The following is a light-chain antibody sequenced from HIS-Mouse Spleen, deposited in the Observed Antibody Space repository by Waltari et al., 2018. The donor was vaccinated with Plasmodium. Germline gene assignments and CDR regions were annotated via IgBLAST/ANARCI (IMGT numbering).Light chain of an antibody. CDR3: CSYAGSSTFV. J-gene: IGLJ3*02. CDR1: SSDVGRYNL. V-gene: IGLV2-23*03. Sequence: QSALTQPAPVSGSPGQPLTISCTGTSSDVGRYNLFSWYQQHPGKAPKLMIYEGSKRPSGVSNRFSGSKSGNTASLTISGLQAEDEADYYCCSYAGSSTFVFGGGTKLTVL. CDR2: EGS.